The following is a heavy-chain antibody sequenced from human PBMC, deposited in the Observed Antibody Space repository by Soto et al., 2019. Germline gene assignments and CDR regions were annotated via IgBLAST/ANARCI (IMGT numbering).Heavy chain of an antibody. CDR1: GLTVSHNY. CDR3: VRPRPSGENYGMDV. CDR2: LYTEGTT. Sequence: GGSLRLSCVASGLTVSHNYMAWVRQAPEMGLEWVSLLYTEGTTYYADSVKGRFTISRDSSKNTLFLQMDSLRAEDTAVYYCVRPRPSGENYGMDVWGQGTTVTVSS. V-gene: IGHV3-53*01. J-gene: IGHJ6*02. D-gene: IGHD3-16*01.